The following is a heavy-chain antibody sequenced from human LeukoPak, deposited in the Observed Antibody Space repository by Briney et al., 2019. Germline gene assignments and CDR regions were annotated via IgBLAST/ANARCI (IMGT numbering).Heavy chain of an antibody. J-gene: IGHJ1*01. CDR3: AKISECGGDCYYPEYLQH. CDR1: GFTFSSYA. Sequence: GGSLRLSCAASGFTFSSYAMSWVRQAPGKGLEWVSAISGSGGSTYYADSVKGRFTISRDNSKNTLYLQMNSLRGEDTAVYYCAKISECGGDCYYPEYLQHWGQGTLVTVSS. D-gene: IGHD2-21*02. V-gene: IGHV3-23*01. CDR2: ISGSGGST.